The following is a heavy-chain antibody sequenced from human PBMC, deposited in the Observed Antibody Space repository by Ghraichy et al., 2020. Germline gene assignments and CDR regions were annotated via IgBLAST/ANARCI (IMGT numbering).Heavy chain of an antibody. CDR2: INPSGGST. J-gene: IGHJ4*02. D-gene: IGHD3-3*01. V-gene: IGHV1-46*01. CDR3: ARDREVGTQIFGVVIGVDY. CDR1: GYTFTSYY. Sequence: ASVKVSCKASGYTFTSYYMHWVRQAPGQGLEWMGIINPSGGSTSYAQKFQGRVTMTRDTSTSTVYMELSSLRSEDTAVYYCARDREVGTQIFGVVIGVDYWGQGTLVTVSS.